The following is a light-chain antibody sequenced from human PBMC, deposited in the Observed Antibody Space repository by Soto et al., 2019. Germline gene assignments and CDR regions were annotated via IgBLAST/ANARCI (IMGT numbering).Light chain of an antibody. V-gene: IGKV3-11*01. J-gene: IGKJ5*01. Sequence: EIVMTQSPATLSLSPGERATLSCRASQTIDNTLAWYQRKPGQAPRLLIYDASNRATGIPARFSGSGSGTDFTLTISSLEPEDFAVYYCKQRSNWPITFGQGTRLEIK. CDR3: KQRSNWPIT. CDR1: QTIDNT. CDR2: DAS.